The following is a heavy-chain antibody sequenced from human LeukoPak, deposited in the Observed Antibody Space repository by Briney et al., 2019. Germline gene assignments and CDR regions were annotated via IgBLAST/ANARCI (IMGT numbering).Heavy chain of an antibody. Sequence: ASVKVSCKASGYIFTDYYIHWVRQAPGQGLEWMAWINPNSGGTSFAQKFRDRVTVTRDTSISTAYMELSRLTSDDTAVYYCATLGLNIVGSTTDFDYWGQGTLVTVSS. D-gene: IGHD1-26*01. CDR2: INPNSGGT. J-gene: IGHJ4*02. V-gene: IGHV1-2*02. CDR1: GYIFTDYY. CDR3: ATLGLNIVGSTTDFDY.